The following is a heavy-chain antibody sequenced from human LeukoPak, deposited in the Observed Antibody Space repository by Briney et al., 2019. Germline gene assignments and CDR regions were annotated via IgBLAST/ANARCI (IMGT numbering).Heavy chain of an antibody. V-gene: IGHV3-30*04. CDR2: ISYDGNNK. J-gene: IGHJ6*02. D-gene: IGHD3-10*01. CDR3: ASEVERGPYGSGSYGYGLDV. Sequence: GGSLRLSCAASGFTFSSYAMHWVRQAPGKGLEWVAVISYDGNNKYYAVSVKGRFTISRDNSKNTLYLQMDSLRAEDTAVYYCASEVERGPYGSGSYGYGLDVWGQGTTVTVSS. CDR1: GFTFSSYA.